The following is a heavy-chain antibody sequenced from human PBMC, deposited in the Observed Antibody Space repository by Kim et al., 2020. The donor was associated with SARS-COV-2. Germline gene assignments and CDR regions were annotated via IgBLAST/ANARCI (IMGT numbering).Heavy chain of an antibody. CDR3: ARQHHTVTTTEIDY. V-gene: IGHV5-10-1*01. Sequence: SPSFQGHVTISADKSISTAYLQWSSLKASDTAMYYCARQHHTVTTTEIDYWGQGTLVTVSS. J-gene: IGHJ4*02. D-gene: IGHD4-17*01.